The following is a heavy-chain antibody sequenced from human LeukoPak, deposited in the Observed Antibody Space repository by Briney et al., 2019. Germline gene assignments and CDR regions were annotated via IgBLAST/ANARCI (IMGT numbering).Heavy chain of an antibody. V-gene: IGHV4-59*12. CDR2: IYYSGST. Sequence: SETLSLTCTVSGGSISSYYWSWIRQPPGKGLEWIGSIYYSGSTYYNPSLKSRVTISVDTSKNQFSLKLSSVTAADTAVYYCARDPHYYDSSGYFSDAFDIWGQGTMVTVSS. CDR3: ARDPHYYDSSGYFSDAFDI. CDR1: GGSISSYY. J-gene: IGHJ3*02. D-gene: IGHD3-22*01.